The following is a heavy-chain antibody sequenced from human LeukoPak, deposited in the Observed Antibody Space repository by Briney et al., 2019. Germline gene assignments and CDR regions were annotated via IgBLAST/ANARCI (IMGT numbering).Heavy chain of an antibody. V-gene: IGHV4-39*07. J-gene: IGHJ5*02. CDR1: GGSISSSSYY. D-gene: IGHD6-19*01. CDR3: ARGNPSSGWYVNNWFDP. CDR2: IYHSGST. Sequence: SETLSLTCTVSGGSISSSSYYSGWIRQPPGKGLEWIGSIYHSGSTYYNPSLKSRVTISVDTSKNQFSLKLSSVTAADTAVYYCARGNPSSGWYVNNWFDPWGQGTLVTVSS.